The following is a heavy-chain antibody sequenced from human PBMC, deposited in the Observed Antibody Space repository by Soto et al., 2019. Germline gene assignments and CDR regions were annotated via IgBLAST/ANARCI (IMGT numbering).Heavy chain of an antibody. D-gene: IGHD6-13*01. J-gene: IGHJ4*02. V-gene: IGHV1-18*01. CDR2: ISAYNGNT. Sequence: QVQLVQSGSEVKKPGASVKVSCKASGYTFTSYGITWARQAPGQGLEWMGWISAYNGNTNYAQKLQGRVTMTTDTSASTAYMELRRLRSDDTAVYDCAREGGVGIAAAGPYWVQGTLLPVSS. CDR1: GYTFTSYG. CDR3: AREGGVGIAAAGPY.